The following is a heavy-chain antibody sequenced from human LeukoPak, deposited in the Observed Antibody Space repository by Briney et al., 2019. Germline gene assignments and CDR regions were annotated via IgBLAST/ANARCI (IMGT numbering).Heavy chain of an antibody. D-gene: IGHD5-18*01. CDR1: GGSTINYH. V-gene: IGHV4-59*01. CDR3: ARVRAPEGYSYGPFDL. CDR2: IYYSGST. J-gene: IGHJ4*02. Sequence: SETLSLTCTVSGGSTINYHWSWIRQPPGKGLEWIGYIYYSGSTNYNPSLKSRVTISVATSKNQFSLKLSSVTAADTALYYCARVRAPEGYSYGPFDLWGQGKMVTVSS.